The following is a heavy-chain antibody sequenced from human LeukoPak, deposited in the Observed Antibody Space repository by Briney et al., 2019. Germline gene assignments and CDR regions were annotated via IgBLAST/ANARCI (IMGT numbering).Heavy chain of an antibody. Sequence: NPGGSLRLPCAASGFPFSSYSMNWVRQAPGKGLEWVSSLSSGSSYIYYADPVKGRFTISRDNAKNSLYLQMNSLRAEDTAVYYCARSYCSSTSCYEWHWFDPWGQGTLVTVSS. D-gene: IGHD2-2*01. CDR3: ARSYCSSTSCYEWHWFDP. J-gene: IGHJ5*02. CDR1: GFPFSSYS. V-gene: IGHV3-21*01. CDR2: LSSGSSYI.